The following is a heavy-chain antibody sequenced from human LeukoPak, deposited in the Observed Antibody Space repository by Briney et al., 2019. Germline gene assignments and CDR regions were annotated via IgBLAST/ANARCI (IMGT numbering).Heavy chain of an antibody. Sequence: GGSLRLSCAASGFTFSSYAMSWVRQAPGKGLEWVSAISGSGGSTYYADSVKGRFTISRDNSKNTLYLQMNSLRAEDTAVYYCAGRYCSSTSCYGNYWGQGTLVTVSS. CDR2: ISGSGGST. CDR1: GFTFSSYA. V-gene: IGHV3-23*01. J-gene: IGHJ4*02. D-gene: IGHD2-2*01. CDR3: AGRYCSSTSCYGNY.